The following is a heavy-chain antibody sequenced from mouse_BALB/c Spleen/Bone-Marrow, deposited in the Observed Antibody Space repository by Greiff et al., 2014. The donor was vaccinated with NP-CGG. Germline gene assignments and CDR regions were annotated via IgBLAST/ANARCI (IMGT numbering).Heavy chain of an antibody. Sequence: EVQLQQSGGGLVQPGGSLKLSCAASGFTFSNYGMSWVRQTPDKRLELVATIHSNGGITNYPDSVKGRFTISRDNAKNTLYLQMTSLKSEDTAMYYCAKNQEAFDYWGQGTTLTVSS. CDR2: IHSNGGIT. CDR1: GFTFSNYG. D-gene: IGHD3-2*02. V-gene: IGHV5-6-3*01. CDR3: AKNQEAFDY. J-gene: IGHJ2*01.